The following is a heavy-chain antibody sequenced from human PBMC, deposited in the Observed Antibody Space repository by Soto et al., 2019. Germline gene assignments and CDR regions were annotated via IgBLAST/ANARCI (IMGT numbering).Heavy chain of an antibody. Sequence: QVQLVQSGAEVKKPGSSVKVSCKASGGTFSSYTISWVRQAPGQGLEWMGRIIPILGIANYAQKFQGRVTITADKYXSTAYMELSSLRSEDTAVYYCARDGLLGYYYGMDVWGQGTTVTVSS. CDR2: IIPILGIA. V-gene: IGHV1-69*08. CDR3: ARDGLLGYYYGMDV. J-gene: IGHJ6*02. CDR1: GGTFSSYT.